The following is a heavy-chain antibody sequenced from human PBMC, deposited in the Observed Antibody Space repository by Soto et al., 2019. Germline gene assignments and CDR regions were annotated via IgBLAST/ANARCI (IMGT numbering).Heavy chain of an antibody. CDR3: ARGDFGYALGLPSDY. D-gene: IGHD5-12*01. V-gene: IGHV4-34*01. CDR1: GDSFSSYY. Sequence: PSETLSLTCAVYGDSFSSYYWSWIRQPPGKGLEWIGEINHSGSTNYNPSLKSRVTISVDTSKNQFSLKLSSVTAADTALYYCARGDFGYALGLPSDYWGQGTLVTVSS. J-gene: IGHJ4*02. CDR2: INHSGST.